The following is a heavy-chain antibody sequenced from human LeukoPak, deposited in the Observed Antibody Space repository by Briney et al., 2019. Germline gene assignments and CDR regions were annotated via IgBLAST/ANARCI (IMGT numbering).Heavy chain of an antibody. CDR2: INPSGGST. V-gene: IGHV1-46*01. CDR1: GYTFTSYY. D-gene: IGHD3-10*01. J-gene: IGHJ3*02. Sequence: GASVKVSCKASGYTFTSYYMHWVRQAPGQGLERMGIINPSGGSTSYAQKFQGRVTMTRDTSTSTVYMELSSLRSEDTAVYYCARGRDMVRGVKRQNHDAFDIWGQGTMVTVSS. CDR3: ARGRDMVRGVKRQNHDAFDI.